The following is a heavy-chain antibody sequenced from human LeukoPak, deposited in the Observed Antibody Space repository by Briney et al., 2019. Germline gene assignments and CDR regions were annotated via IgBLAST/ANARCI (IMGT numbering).Heavy chain of an antibody. CDR2: IYPGDSDT. V-gene: IGHV5-51*01. CDR1: GYSFTSYW. D-gene: IGHD6-19*01. Sequence: NTGESLKISCKGSGYSFTSYWIGCVRQMPGKGLEWMGVIYPGDSDTRYSPSFQGQVTISADTSISTAYLQWNSLKASDTAMYYCARRSGWYSFDYWGQGTLVTVSS. CDR3: ARRSGWYSFDY. J-gene: IGHJ4*02.